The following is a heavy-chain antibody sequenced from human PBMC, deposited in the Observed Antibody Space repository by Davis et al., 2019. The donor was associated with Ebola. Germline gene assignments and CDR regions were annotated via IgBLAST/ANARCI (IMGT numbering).Heavy chain of an antibody. D-gene: IGHD3-9*01. CDR3: ARVNALTGYSRFDP. CDR1: GFTFDDYA. CDR2: INWNGGST. J-gene: IGHJ5*02. V-gene: IGHV3-20*01. Sequence: GGPLRLSCAASGFTFDDYAMSWVRQAPGKGLEWVSGINWNGGSTGYADSVKGRFTISRDNAKSSLYLQMNSLRAEDTALYHCARVNALTGYSRFDPWGQGTQVTVSP.